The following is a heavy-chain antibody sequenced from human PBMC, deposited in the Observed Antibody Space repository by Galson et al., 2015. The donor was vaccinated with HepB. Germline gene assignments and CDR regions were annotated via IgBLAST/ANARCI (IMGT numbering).Heavy chain of an antibody. CDR3: VREAAVYGIANGAFNV. CDR1: GFIFSNYA. V-gene: IGHV3-30-3*01. J-gene: IGHJ3*01. D-gene: IGHD2-8*01. Sequence: SLRLSCAASGFIFSNYAMQWVRQTPGKGLAWVTAISSDGTSKFYADSVKGRFSISRDNSKNTLYLQMNSLRSDDTAVYHCVREAAVYGIANGAFNVWGQGTMVTVSS. CDR2: ISSDGTSK.